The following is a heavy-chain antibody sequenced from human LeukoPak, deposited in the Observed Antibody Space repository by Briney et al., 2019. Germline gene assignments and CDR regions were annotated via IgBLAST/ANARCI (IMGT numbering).Heavy chain of an antibody. D-gene: IGHD6-13*01. CDR2: ISSSSSTI. CDR1: GFTFSSYS. Sequence: PGGSLRLSCAASGFTFSSYSMNWVRQAPGKGLEWVSYISSSSSTIYYADSVKGRFTISRDSAKNSLYLQMNSLRAEDTAVYYCARHRRSADYWGQGTLVTVSS. J-gene: IGHJ4*02. V-gene: IGHV3-48*01. CDR3: ARHRRSADY.